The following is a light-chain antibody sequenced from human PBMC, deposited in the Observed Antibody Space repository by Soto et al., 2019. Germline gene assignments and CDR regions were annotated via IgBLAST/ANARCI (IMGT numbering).Light chain of an antibody. CDR1: SSDVGSYNL. J-gene: IGLJ1*01. Sequence: QSALTQPASVSGSPGQSITISCTGTSSDVGSYNLVSWYQQHPGKAPKLMIYEVNNRPSGVSNRFSGSKSGNTASLTISGLQAEDEADYYCSSFTTTSTYAFGTGTKLTVL. V-gene: IGLV2-14*02. CDR2: EVN. CDR3: SSFTTTSTYA.